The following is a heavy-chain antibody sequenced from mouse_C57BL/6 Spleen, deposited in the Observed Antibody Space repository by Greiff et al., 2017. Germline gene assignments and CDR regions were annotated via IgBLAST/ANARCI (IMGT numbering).Heavy chain of an antibody. CDR1: GFTFSDYG. V-gene: IGHV5-17*01. CDR3: ARDDYSNYGALYYAMDY. J-gene: IGHJ4*01. CDR2: ISSGSSTI. D-gene: IGHD2-5*01. Sequence: EVQLVESGGGLVKPGGSLKLSCAASGFTFSDYGMHWVRQAPEKGLEWVAYISSGSSTIYYADTVKGRFTISRDNAKNTLFLQMTSLRSEDTAMYYCARDDYSNYGALYYAMDYWGQGTSVTVSS.